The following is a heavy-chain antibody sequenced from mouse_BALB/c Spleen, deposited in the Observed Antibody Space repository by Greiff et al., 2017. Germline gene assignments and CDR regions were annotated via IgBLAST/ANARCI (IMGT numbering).Heavy chain of an antibody. V-gene: IGHV5-6-5*01. D-gene: IGHD2-2*01. J-gene: IGHJ2*01. Sequence: EVQLVESGGGLVKPGGSLKLSCAASGFTFSSYAMSWVRQTPEKRLEWVASISSGGSTYYPDSVKGRFTISRDNARNILYLQMSSLRSEDTAMYYCAREGDGYGYYFDYWGQGTTLTVSS. CDR3: AREGDGYGYYFDY. CDR1: GFTFSSYA. CDR2: ISSGGST.